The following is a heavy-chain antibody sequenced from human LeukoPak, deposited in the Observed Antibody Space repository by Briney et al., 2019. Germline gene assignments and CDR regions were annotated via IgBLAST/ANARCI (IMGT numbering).Heavy chain of an antibody. CDR2: INSDGSST. Sequence: SGGSLRLSCAASGFTFSTYWMDWVRQGQGKGLVWVSHINSDGSSTDYADSVKGRFTISRDNAENTLYLQMNSLRAEDAAVYYCVRQHGYWGQGTLVTVPS. CDR3: VRQHGY. J-gene: IGHJ4*02. CDR1: GFTFSTYW. V-gene: IGHV3-74*01.